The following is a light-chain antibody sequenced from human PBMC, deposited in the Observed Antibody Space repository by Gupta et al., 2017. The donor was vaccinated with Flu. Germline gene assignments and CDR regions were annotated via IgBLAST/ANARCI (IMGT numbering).Light chain of an antibody. Sequence: SYELTQPPSVSLSPGQTANLTCSGDRLEDKYVSLHQQKPGQSPVMVIYQDTNRPAGIPERFPGSNSGHTATLTTSETQAMDEAEYYCQTWDRNTWGFGGGNKLTGL. J-gene: IGLJ3*02. CDR3: QTWDRNTWG. CDR1: RLEDKY. CDR2: QDT. V-gene: IGLV3-1*01.